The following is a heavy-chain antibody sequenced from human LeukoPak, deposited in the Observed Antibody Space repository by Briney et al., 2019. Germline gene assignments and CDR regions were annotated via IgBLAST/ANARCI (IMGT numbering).Heavy chain of an antibody. J-gene: IGHJ4*02. Sequence: GGSLRLSCAASGFTFSSCDMNWVRQAPGKGLEWVSYITGSSSTIYYADSVKGRFTISRDNAKNSLYLQMNSLRAEDTAVYYCARDAYDTSAYYYFDYWGQGTLVTVSS. D-gene: IGHD3-22*01. CDR3: ARDAYDTSAYYYFDY. CDR1: GFTFSSCD. CDR2: ITGSSSTI. V-gene: IGHV3-48*01.